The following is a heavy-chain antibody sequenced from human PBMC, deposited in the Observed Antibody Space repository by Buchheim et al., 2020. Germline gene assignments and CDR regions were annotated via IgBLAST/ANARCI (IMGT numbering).Heavy chain of an antibody. D-gene: IGHD3-3*01. CDR1: GYNFASYW. CDR2: IYPGDSDT. Sequence: EVQLVQYGAEVKKPGESLKISCKGSGYNFASYWIGWVRQMPGKGLEWMGIIYPGDSDTRYSPSFQGQVTISAAKSISTAYLQWSNLKASDTAMYYCARHEDFWSGYYPFDDWGQGTL. V-gene: IGHV5-51*01. CDR3: ARHEDFWSGYYPFDD. J-gene: IGHJ4*02.